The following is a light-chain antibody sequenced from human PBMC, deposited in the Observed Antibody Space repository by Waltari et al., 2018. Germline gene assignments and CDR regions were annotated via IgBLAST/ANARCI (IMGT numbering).Light chain of an antibody. V-gene: IGLV2-14*03. Sequence: QSALTQPASVSGSPGQSITISCTGSSRDVGGDDSVSWYQDHPGQAPKVIIYDVNIRPSGVSDRFSGSKSGNTASLTISGLQAEDEANYYCSSQSGNNVVIFGGGTKLTVL. CDR2: DVN. CDR1: SRDVGGDDS. J-gene: IGLJ2*01. CDR3: SSQSGNNVVI.